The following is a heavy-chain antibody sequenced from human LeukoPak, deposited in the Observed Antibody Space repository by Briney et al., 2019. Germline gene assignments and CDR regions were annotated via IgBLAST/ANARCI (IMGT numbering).Heavy chain of an antibody. D-gene: IGHD2-2*01. J-gene: IGHJ5*02. CDR2: ISSSSSYI. Sequence: AGGSLRLSCAASGFTFSSYSMNWVRQAPGKGLEWVSSISSSSSYIYYADSVKGRFTISRDNAKNSLYLQMNSLRAEDTAVYYCARGEAAAIDWFDPWGQGAPVTVSS. CDR3: ARGEAAAIDWFDP. CDR1: GFTFSSYS. V-gene: IGHV3-21*01.